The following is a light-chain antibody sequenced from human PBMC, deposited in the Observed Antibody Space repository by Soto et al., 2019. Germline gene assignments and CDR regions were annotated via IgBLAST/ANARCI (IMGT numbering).Light chain of an antibody. CDR1: QSISNY. J-gene: IGKJ2*01. V-gene: IGKV1-39*01. CDR3: QQSYYTPRT. CDR2: TAS. Sequence: DTQMTQSPSSLSASVGDRVTITCRASQSISNYLNWYHQKTGKAPNLLIYTASNLQSGVPSRFSGSGSGTDFTLNISSMKTEEFGSYYCQQSYYTPRTVGQGTKGDIK.